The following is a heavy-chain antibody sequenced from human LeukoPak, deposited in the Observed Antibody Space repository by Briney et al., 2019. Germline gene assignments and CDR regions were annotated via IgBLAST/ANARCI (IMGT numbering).Heavy chain of an antibody. D-gene: IGHD3-10*01. CDR2: VYYTGST. J-gene: IGHJ4*02. V-gene: IGHV4-61*08. CDR1: AGSVTNGDYY. Sequence: SETLSLTCSVSAGSVTNGDYYWSWLRQPLGKALEWIGFVYYTGSTYYTPSLEGRATISVDTSKNQFSVKLSSVTAADTAVYYCARFQDHYLHKNYFDYWGQGTLVTVST. CDR3: ARFQDHYLHKNYFDY.